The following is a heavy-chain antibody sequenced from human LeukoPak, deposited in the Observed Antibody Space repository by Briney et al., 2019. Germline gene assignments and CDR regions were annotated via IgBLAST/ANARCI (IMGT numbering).Heavy chain of an antibody. CDR2: IYYSGST. D-gene: IGHD6-13*01. CDR1: GGSISSYY. CDR3: ARLGYSSSWYGGFDSFDI. J-gene: IGHJ3*02. Sequence: SETLSLTCTVSGGSISSYYWSWIRQPPGKGLEWIGYIYYSGSTNYNPSLKSRVTISVDTSKNQLSLKLSSVTAADTAVYYCARLGYSSSWYGGFDSFDIWGQGTMVTVSS. V-gene: IGHV4-59*01.